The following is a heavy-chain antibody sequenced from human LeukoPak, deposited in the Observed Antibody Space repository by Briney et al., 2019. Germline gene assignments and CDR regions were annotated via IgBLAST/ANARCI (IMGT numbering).Heavy chain of an antibody. D-gene: IGHD3-16*01. CDR1: GFTFSSYS. J-gene: IGHJ3*02. CDR2: ISSSSSTI. CDR3: ARDRDVYFGGISPNDDVFNI. V-gene: IGHV3-48*01. Sequence: GGSLRLSCAASGFTFSSYSMNWVRQAPGKGLEWVSYISSSSSTIYYADSVKGRFTISRDNAKNSLYLQMNSLRAEDTAVYYCARDRDVYFGGISPNDDVFNIGAKGTMFT.